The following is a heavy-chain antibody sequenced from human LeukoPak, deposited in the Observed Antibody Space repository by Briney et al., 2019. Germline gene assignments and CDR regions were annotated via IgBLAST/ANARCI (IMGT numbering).Heavy chain of an antibody. V-gene: IGHV4-39*07. CDR3: ARVAGRDYYYYYYMDV. D-gene: IGHD6-19*01. CDR2: IYHSGST. J-gene: IGHJ6*03. Sequence: SETLSLTCTVSGGSISSSSYYWGWIRQPPGKGLEWVGYIYHSGSTYYNPSLKSRVTISVDRSKNQFSLKLSSVTAADTAVYYCARVAGRDYYYYYYMDVWGKGTTVTVSS. CDR1: GGSISSSSYY.